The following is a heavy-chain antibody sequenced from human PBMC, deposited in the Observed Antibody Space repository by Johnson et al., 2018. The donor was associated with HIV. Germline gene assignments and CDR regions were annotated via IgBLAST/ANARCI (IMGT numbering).Heavy chain of an antibody. Sequence: QMLLVESGGGVVQPGRSLRLSCAASGFTFSSYAMHWVRQAPGKGLEWVAVISYDGSTKYYADSVKGRFTISRDNSKNTLYLQMNSLTAEDPAVYYCAKASRRWGAFSDAFDIWGQGTMVTVSS. J-gene: IGHJ3*02. CDR2: ISYDGSTK. V-gene: IGHV3-30*04. CDR3: AKASRRWGAFSDAFDI. D-gene: IGHD1-26*01. CDR1: GFTFSSYA.